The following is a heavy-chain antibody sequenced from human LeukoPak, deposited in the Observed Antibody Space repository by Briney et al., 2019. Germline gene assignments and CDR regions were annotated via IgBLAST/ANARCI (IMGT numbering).Heavy chain of an antibody. CDR2: FSVRYNVI. D-gene: IGHD3-3*01. J-gene: IGHJ4*02. Sequence: PGGSLRLSCAASGFSLTNFDMNWIRQAPGKGLEWVSFFSVRYNVIYYADSVKGRFTVTRDEAKNSLYLQMNSLRAEDTAVYYCAKVYHVFWSGYLDYWGQGTLVTVSS. CDR1: GFSLTNFD. V-gene: IGHV3-48*01. CDR3: AKVYHVFWSGYLDY.